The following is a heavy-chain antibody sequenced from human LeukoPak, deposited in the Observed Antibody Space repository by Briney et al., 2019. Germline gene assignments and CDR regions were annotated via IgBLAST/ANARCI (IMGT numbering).Heavy chain of an antibody. D-gene: IGHD2-8*01. CDR2: IRYDGSNK. J-gene: IGHJ4*02. CDR3: AKNGSVRVSGFFDY. CDR1: SFTFSGFG. Sequence: GGSLRLSCAASSFTFSGFGMHWVGQAPGKGLEWVAFIRYDGSNKYFADSVKGRFTISRDNSKNTLYLQMNSLRTEDTAVYYCAKNGSVRVSGFFDYWGQGTLVTVSS. V-gene: IGHV3-30*02.